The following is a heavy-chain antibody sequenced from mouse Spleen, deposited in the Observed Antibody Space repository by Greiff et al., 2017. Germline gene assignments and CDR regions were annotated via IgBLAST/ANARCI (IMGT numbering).Heavy chain of an antibody. CDR2: ISYSGST. CDR3: ARGGGNYDMDY. CDR1: GYSITSGYD. V-gene: IGHV3-1*01. Sequence: EVQGVESGPGLVKPSQSLSLTCTVTGYSITSGYDWHWIRHFPGNQLEWMGYISYSGSTNYNPSLKSRISITHDTSKNHFFLKLNSVTTEDTATYYCARGGGNYDMDYWGQGTSVTVSS. J-gene: IGHJ4*01.